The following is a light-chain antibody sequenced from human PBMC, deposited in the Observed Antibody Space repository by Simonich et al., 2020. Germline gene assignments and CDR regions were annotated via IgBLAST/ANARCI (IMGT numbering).Light chain of an antibody. Sequence: EIVLTQSPGTLSLSPGERATLSCRASQSVSNSYLAWYQQKPGLAPRLLIYDASSRATGIPDRFSGSGSGTDFTLTISRLEPEDFAVYYCQQYGSSPETFGQGTKVEIK. CDR2: DAS. V-gene: IGKV3D-20*01. CDR1: QSVSNSY. CDR3: QQYGSSPET. J-gene: IGKJ1*01.